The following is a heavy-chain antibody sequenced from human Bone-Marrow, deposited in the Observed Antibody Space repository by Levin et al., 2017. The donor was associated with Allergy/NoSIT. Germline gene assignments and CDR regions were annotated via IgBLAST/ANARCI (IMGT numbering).Heavy chain of an antibody. Sequence: SQTLSLTCTVSNGSIRSYSHYWGWIRQSPGKGLEWIGTIYFDGNTYYNPSLKSRVAMSIDTSKSHFSLRLTSVTAADTAVYFCAGGYARFGGVIDIWGQGNLVIVSS. CDR1: NGSIRSYSHY. V-gene: IGHV4-39*07. D-gene: IGHD3-16*02. J-gene: IGHJ4*02. CDR2: IYFDGNT. CDR3: AGGYARFGGVIDI.